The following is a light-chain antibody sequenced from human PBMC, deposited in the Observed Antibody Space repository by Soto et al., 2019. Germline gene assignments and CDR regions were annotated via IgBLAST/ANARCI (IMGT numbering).Light chain of an antibody. CDR3: HQYNSYSPLT. V-gene: IGKV1-5*03. CDR2: KAS. CDR1: QSISSW. Sequence: DIQMTQSPSTLSASVGDRVTITCRASQSISSWLAWYQQKPGKAPKLLIYKASSLESGVPSRFSGSGSGTEFTLTISSLQPDDFATYYCHQYNSYSPLTFGGGTKVDIK. J-gene: IGKJ4*01.